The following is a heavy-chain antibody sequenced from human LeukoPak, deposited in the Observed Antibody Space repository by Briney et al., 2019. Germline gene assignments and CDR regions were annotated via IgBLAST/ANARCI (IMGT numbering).Heavy chain of an antibody. Sequence: GGSLRLSCAASGFTFSSYAMSWVRQAPGKGLEWVSAISGNCGSKYYADSMKGRFTISRDNSKNTLYLQMNSLRAEDTAVYYCAKGGYCSSTSCYAGLISGDYWGQGTLVTVSS. J-gene: IGHJ4*02. CDR3: AKGGYCSSTSCYAGLISGDY. CDR1: GFTFSSYA. CDR2: ISGNCGSK. D-gene: IGHD2-2*01. V-gene: IGHV3-23*01.